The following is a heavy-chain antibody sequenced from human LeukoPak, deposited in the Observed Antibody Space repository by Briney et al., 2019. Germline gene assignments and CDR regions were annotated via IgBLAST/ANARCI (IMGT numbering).Heavy chain of an antibody. CDR3: ARARYSYGHVN. V-gene: IGHV3-74*01. D-gene: IGHD5-18*01. Sequence: GGSLRLSCAASGFTFSSYAMSWVRQAPGKGLVWVSRINSDGSSTSYADSVKGRFTISRDNAKNTLYLQMNSLRAEDTAVYYCARARYSYGHVNWGQGTLVTVSS. J-gene: IGHJ4*02. CDR1: GFTFSSYA. CDR2: INSDGSST.